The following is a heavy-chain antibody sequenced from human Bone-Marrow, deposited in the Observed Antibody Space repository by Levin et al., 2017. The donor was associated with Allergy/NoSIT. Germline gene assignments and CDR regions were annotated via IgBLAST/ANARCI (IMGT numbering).Heavy chain of an antibody. Sequence: GGSLRLSCAASGFTFSNYSMNWVRQAPGKGLEWVSYISRRSGSIYYADSVKGRFTTSRDNGKNSLYLQMNSLRDGDTAVYYCARDKNKILTGCEIQYYYYYDMDVWGQGTTVTISS. J-gene: IGHJ6*02. CDR2: ISRRSGSI. D-gene: IGHD3-9*01. CDR3: ARDKNKILTGCEIQYYYYYDMDV. V-gene: IGHV3-48*02. CDR1: GFTFSNYS.